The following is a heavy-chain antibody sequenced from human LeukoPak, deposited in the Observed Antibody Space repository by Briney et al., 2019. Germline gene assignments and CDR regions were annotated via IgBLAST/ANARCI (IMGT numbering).Heavy chain of an antibody. CDR2: ISGGSDYI. CDR3: ARDESLTPAIPYNWFDP. D-gene: IGHD2-21*02. CDR1: GFMFNGYS. J-gene: IGHJ5*02. Sequence: SGGSLRLSCAASGFMFNGYSMTWVRQAPGKGLEWVSYISGGSDYIYYTDSVKGRFTISRDNAKKSLYLQLNSLRVEDTAVYYCARDESLTPAIPYNWFDPWGQGTLVTVSS. V-gene: IGHV3-21*01.